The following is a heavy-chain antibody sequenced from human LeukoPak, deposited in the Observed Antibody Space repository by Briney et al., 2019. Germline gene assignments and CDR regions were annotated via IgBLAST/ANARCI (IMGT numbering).Heavy chain of an antibody. D-gene: IGHD1-26*01. Sequence: SETLSLTCTVSGGSISSSSYYWGWIRQPPGKGLEWIGSIYYSGSTYYNPSLKSRVTISVDTSKNQFSLKLSSVTAADTAVYYCAKNSGSYWRSYYYYMDVWGKGTTVTVSS. CDR1: GGSISSSSYY. J-gene: IGHJ6*03. CDR3: AKNSGSYWRSYYYYMDV. V-gene: IGHV4-39*01. CDR2: IYYSGST.